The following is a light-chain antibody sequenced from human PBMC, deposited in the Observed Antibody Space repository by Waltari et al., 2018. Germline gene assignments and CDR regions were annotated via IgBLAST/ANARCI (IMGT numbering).Light chain of an antibody. CDR1: ESVLYNSNNKNY. Sequence: IVMTQSPDSLTVSLGERATIYCKSSESVLYNSNNKNYLAWYQQKPGQPPKLLIYWASTRESGVPDRFSGSGSGTDFTLTISSLQAEDVAVYYCQQYYSTPQTFGQGTKVEIK. CDR3: QQYYSTPQT. J-gene: IGKJ1*01. CDR2: WAS. V-gene: IGKV4-1*01.